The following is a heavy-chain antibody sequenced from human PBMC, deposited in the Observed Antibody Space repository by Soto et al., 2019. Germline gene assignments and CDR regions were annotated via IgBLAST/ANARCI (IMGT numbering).Heavy chain of an antibody. J-gene: IGHJ6*02. V-gene: IGHV1-58*01. CDR2: IVVGSGNT. CDR1: GFTFTSSA. CDR3: AADRVAAAGTGYYGMDV. D-gene: IGHD6-13*01. Sequence: QMQLVQSGPEVKKPGTSVKVSCKASGFTFTSSAVQWVRQARGQRLERIGWIVVGSGNTNYAQKFQERVTITRDMSTSTAYMELSSLRSEDTAVYYCAADRVAAAGTGYYGMDVWGQGTTVTVSS.